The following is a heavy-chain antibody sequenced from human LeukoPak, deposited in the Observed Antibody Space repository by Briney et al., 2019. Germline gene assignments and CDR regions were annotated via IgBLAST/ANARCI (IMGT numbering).Heavy chain of an antibody. V-gene: IGHV1-2*02. CDR3: ARSLTGISRIQLWLSFDY. D-gene: IGHD5-18*01. Sequence: ASVKVSCKASGYTFTGYYMHWVRQAPGQGLEWMGWINPNSGGTNYAQTFQGRFTMTRDTSINTAYMELNRLRSADPAVYYCARSLTGISRIQLWLSFDYWGQGTLVTVSS. CDR1: GYTFTGYY. J-gene: IGHJ4*02. CDR2: INPNSGGT.